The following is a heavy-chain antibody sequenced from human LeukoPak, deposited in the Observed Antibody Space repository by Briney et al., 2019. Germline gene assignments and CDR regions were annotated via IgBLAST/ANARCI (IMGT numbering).Heavy chain of an antibody. J-gene: IGHJ4*02. Sequence: PSETLSLTCTVSGGSISSSSYYWGWIRQPPGKGLEWIGSIYYSGSTYYNPSLKSRVTISVDTSKNQFSLKLSSVTAADTAVYYCARFNARYDNWGQGTLVTVSS. D-gene: IGHD3-22*01. CDR3: ARFNARYDN. CDR1: GGSISSSSYY. CDR2: IYYSGST. V-gene: IGHV4-39*01.